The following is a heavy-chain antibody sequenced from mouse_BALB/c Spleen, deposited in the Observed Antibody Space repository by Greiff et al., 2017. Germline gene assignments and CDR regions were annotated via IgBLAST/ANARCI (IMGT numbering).Heavy chain of an antibody. CDR1: GYTFTSYY. V-gene: IGHV1S56*01. Sequence: VKLMESGPELVKPGASVRISCKASGYTFTSYYIHWVKQRPGQGLEWIGWIYPGNVNTKYNEKFKGKATLTADKSSSTAYMQLSSLTSEDSAVYFCARGNLDYWGQGTTLTVSS. J-gene: IGHJ2*01. CDR3: ARGNLDY. CDR2: IYPGNVNT. D-gene: IGHD2-1*01.